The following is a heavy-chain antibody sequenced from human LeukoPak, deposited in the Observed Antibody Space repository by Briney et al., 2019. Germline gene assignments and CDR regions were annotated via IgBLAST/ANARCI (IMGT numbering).Heavy chain of an antibody. Sequence: GGSLRLSCAASGFTVSSNYMSWVRQAPGKGLEWVSVIYSGGSTYYADSVKGRFTISGDISKNTLYLQMNSLRAEDTAVYYCAIPRLSGTGSSRPLAGMDVWGQGTTVTVSS. CDR3: AIPRLSGTGSSRPLAGMDV. CDR1: GFTVSSNY. J-gene: IGHJ6*02. CDR2: IYSGGST. D-gene: IGHD3-10*01. V-gene: IGHV3-66*01.